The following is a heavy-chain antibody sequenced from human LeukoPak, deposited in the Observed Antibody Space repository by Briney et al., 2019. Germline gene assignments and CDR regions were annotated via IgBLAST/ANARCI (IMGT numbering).Heavy chain of an antibody. Sequence: PSETLSLTCTVSGGSISSYYRSWIRQPAGKGLEWIGRIYTSGSTNYNPSLKSRVTMSVDTSKNQFSLKLSSVTAADTAVYYCARDQGAYGSGSYYNTNAFDIWGQGTMVTVSS. CDR1: GGSISSYY. D-gene: IGHD3-10*01. CDR3: ARDQGAYGSGSYYNTNAFDI. J-gene: IGHJ3*02. CDR2: IYTSGST. V-gene: IGHV4-4*07.